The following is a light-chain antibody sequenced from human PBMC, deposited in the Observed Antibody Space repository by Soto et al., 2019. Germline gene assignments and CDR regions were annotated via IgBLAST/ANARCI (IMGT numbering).Light chain of an antibody. V-gene: IGKV3-15*01. J-gene: IGKJ1*01. Sequence: EVVVTQSPATLSVSPGERATLSCRASQSVGIHLACYHQKPVQAPTRLIFDASSTATGGPARFSGSGSGTEFTPPVSSRQSEDIAVYFCQQYGTSPRTFGQGTKVDIK. CDR2: DAS. CDR1: QSVGIH. CDR3: QQYGTSPRT.